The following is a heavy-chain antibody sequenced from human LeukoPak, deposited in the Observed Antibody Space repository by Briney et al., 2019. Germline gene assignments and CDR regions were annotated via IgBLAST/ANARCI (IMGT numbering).Heavy chain of an antibody. J-gene: IGHJ4*02. Sequence: SQTLSLTCTVSGGSISSDYWSWIRQPPPQGLEWIGHIYYRNTNYSPSHNSRVTISVATSKNQFTLELTSVTAADTAVYYCASHASRYDSSGYYYFDFWGQGTLVTVSS. CDR3: ASHASRYDSSGYYYFDF. D-gene: IGHD3-22*01. V-gene: IGHV4-59*08. CDR1: GGSISSDY. CDR2: IYYRNT.